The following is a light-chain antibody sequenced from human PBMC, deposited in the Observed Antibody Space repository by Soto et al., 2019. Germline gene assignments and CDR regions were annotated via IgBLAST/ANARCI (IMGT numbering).Light chain of an antibody. CDR3: SSYAGSNNPVV. Sequence: QSALTQPPSASGSPGQSVTISCTGTSGDVGGYNYVSWYQQHPGKAPKLMIYEVSNRPSGVPDRFSGSKSGNTASLTVSGLQAEDEADYYCSSYAGSNNPVVFGGGTKLTVL. V-gene: IGLV2-8*01. CDR1: SGDVGGYNY. J-gene: IGLJ2*01. CDR2: EVS.